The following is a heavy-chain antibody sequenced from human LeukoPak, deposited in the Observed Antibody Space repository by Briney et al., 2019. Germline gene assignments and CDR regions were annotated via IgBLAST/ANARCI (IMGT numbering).Heavy chain of an antibody. V-gene: IGHV4-59*08. D-gene: IGHD2-8*02. J-gene: IGHJ4*02. CDR1: GGSISSYY. CDR2: ISDIGRI. Sequence: SEPLSLTCTVSGGSISSYYWSWIRQPPGKGLEWIAYISDIGRINTNHSLKRRVTISLDTSKNQFSLKLSSVTAADTAVYYCAGHHPRNTVDFWGQGTLVTVSS. CDR3: AGHHPRNTVDF.